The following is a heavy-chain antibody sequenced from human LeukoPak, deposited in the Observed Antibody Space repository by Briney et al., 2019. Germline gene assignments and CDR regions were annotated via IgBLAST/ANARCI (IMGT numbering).Heavy chain of an antibody. CDR3: ARARPRIVVVVPAAQNWFDP. J-gene: IGHJ5*02. D-gene: IGHD2-2*01. V-gene: IGHV1-18*01. CDR2: ISAYNGNT. CDR1: GYTFTSYG. Sequence: ASVKVSCKASGYTFTSYGISWVRQAPGQGLEWMGWISAYNGNTNYAQKLQGRVTMTTDTSTSTAYMELSSLRSEDTAVYYCARARPRIVVVVPAAQNWFDPWGQGTLVTVSS.